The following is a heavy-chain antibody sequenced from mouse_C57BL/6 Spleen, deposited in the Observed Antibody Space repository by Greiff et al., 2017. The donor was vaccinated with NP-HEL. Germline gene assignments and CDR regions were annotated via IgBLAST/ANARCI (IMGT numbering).Heavy chain of an antibody. D-gene: IGHD1-1*01. CDR1: GYTFTDYY. J-gene: IGHJ2*01. CDR3: ARSITTVVEYYFDY. Sequence: QVQLQQSGAELVRPGASVKLSCKASGYTFTDYYINWVKQRPGQGLEWIARIYPGSGNTYYNEKFKGKATLTAEKSSSTAYMQLSSLTSEDSAVYFCARSITTVVEYYFDYWGQGTTLTVSS. CDR2: IYPGSGNT. V-gene: IGHV1-76*01.